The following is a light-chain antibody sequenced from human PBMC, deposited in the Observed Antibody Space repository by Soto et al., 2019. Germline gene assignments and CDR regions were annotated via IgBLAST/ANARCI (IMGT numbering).Light chain of an antibody. V-gene: IGKV1-33*01. CDR2: DAS. J-gene: IGKJ4*01. Sequence: DIQMTQSPTSQSANVRDKVTNTCQASQDISNYLNWYQQKPGRAPKLLIYDASNLETGVPSRFSGSGSGTDFTFTISSLQPEDIATYYCQQYDNLPLTFGGGTKVDIK. CDR3: QQYDNLPLT. CDR1: QDISNY.